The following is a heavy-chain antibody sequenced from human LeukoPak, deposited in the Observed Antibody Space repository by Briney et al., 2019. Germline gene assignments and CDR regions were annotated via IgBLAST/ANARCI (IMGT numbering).Heavy chain of an antibody. J-gene: IGHJ4*02. D-gene: IGHD6-13*01. Sequence: GGSLRLSCAASGFTFSSYAMSWVRQAPGKGLEWVSAISGSGGSTYYADSVKGRFTISRDNSKNTLYLQMNSLRAEDTAVYYCARGRRRIAAAALDYWGQGTLVTVSS. V-gene: IGHV3-23*01. CDR2: ISGSGGST. CDR3: ARGRRRIAAAALDY. CDR1: GFTFSSYA.